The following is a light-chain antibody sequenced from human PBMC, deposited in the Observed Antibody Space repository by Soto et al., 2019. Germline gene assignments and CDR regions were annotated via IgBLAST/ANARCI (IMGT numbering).Light chain of an antibody. V-gene: IGLV2-14*01. J-gene: IGLJ1*01. CDR3: SAYTVSRTYV. CDR2: EVS. CDR1: TSDIGTYSY. Sequence: QSVLTQPASVSGSPGQSITISCTGTTSDIGTYSYVSWYQQHAGKAPKLIIYEVSHRPSGVSNRFSGSKSGSTASLTISGLQGEDEADYYCSAYTVSRTYVFGTGTKVTVL.